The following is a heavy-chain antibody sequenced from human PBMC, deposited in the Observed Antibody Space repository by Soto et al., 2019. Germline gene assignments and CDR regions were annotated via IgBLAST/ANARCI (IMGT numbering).Heavy chain of an antibody. CDR3: ARVVVVAATSYFDH. V-gene: IGHV5-51*01. D-gene: IGHD2-15*01. CDR1: GYSFTSYC. CDR2: IYPGDSDT. Sequence: PGESLKISCKCSGYSFTSYCIGWVRQMPGKGLEWMGIIYPGDSDTRYSPSFQGQVTISADKSISTAYLQWSSLKASDTAMYYCARVVVVAATSYFDHGGQGTLVTVSS. J-gene: IGHJ4*02.